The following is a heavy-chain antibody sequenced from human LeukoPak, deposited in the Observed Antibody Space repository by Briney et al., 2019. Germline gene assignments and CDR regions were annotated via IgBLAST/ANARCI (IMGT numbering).Heavy chain of an antibody. J-gene: IGHJ6*02. D-gene: IGHD1-26*01. CDR3: ARESGSYLRYYYGMDV. Sequence: GGSLRLSCAASGFAFSDNWMHWVRQAPGKGLEWVSAINSDGSSINYADSVQGRFTISRDNAKNSLYLQMNSLRAEDTAVYYCARESGSYLRYYYGMDVWSQGTTVTVSS. CDR2: INSDGSSI. V-gene: IGHV3-74*01. CDR1: GFAFSDNW.